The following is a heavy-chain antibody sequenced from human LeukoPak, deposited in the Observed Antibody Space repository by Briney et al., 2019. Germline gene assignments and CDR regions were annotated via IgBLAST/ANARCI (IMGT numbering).Heavy chain of an antibody. V-gene: IGHV3-23*01. D-gene: IGHD3-22*01. Sequence: PGGSLRLSCAASGFTFSSYAMSWVRQAPGKGLEWVSAISGSGGSTYYADSVKGRFTIPRDNSKNTLYVQMNSLRAEDTAIYYCAKKGYYDSSGYLTPYWYFDLWGRGTLVTVSS. CDR2: ISGSGGST. CDR1: GFTFSSYA. CDR3: AKKGYYDSSGYLTPYWYFDL. J-gene: IGHJ2*01.